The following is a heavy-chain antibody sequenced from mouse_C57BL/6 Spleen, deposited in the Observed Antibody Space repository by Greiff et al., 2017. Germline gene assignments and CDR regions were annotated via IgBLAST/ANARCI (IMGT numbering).Heavy chain of an antibody. CDR1: GFNIKAYY. D-gene: IGHD2-4*01. J-gene: IGHJ2*01. V-gene: IGHV14-2*01. CDR2: IDPEGGET. Sequence: EVQLQQSGAELVKPGASVKLSCTASGFNIKAYYMHWVKQRPEQGLEWICKIDPEGGETKYAQKFKGKATITADTSSNTAYLQLSSLTAEYTAVYCCASYYDSDVRYFDYWGQGTTLTVSS. CDR3: ASYYDSDVRYFDY.